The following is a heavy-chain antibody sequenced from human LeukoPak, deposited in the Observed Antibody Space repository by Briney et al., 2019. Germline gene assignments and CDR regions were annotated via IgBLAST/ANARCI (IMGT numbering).Heavy chain of an antibody. CDR2: LYHSGST. J-gene: IGHJ4*02. D-gene: IGHD3-22*01. CDR3: ATSGYYLPFDY. Sequence: PSETLSLTCTVSGYSISTGYFWGWIRQPPGKGLEWIGSLYHSGSTYYNPSLKSRVTISVDTPKNHFSLKLSSVTAADTAVYFCATSGYYLPFDYWGQGTLVTVSS. V-gene: IGHV4-38-2*02. CDR1: GYSISTGYF.